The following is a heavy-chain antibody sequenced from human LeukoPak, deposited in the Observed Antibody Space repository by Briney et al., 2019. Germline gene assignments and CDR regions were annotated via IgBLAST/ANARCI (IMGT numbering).Heavy chain of an antibody. CDR2: INQGGSEK. CDR1: RFTFTTYW. V-gene: IGHV3-7*01. D-gene: IGHD6-6*01. Sequence: GGSLRLSCAASRFTFTTYWMTWVRQAPGKGLEWVATINQGGSEKYYVDSVKGRFTISRDNAKNSLNLQMNSLRADDTAVYYCARMYRSSSADYWGQGTLVTVSS. CDR3: ARMYRSSSADY. J-gene: IGHJ4*02.